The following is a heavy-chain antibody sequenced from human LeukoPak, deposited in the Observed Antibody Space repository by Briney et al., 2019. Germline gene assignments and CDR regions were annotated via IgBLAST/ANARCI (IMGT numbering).Heavy chain of an antibody. J-gene: IGHJ4*01. CDR2: IYHSGST. CDR3: ASLLNVAGYSGYDSDY. Sequence: SETLSLTCAVSGYSISSGYYWGWIRQPPGKGLEWIGSIYHSGSTYYNPSLKSRVTISVDTSKSQFSLKMSSLTAADTAVYYCASLLNVAGYSGYDSDYWGHGTLVTVSS. D-gene: IGHD5-12*01. V-gene: IGHV4-38-2*01. CDR1: GYSISSGYY.